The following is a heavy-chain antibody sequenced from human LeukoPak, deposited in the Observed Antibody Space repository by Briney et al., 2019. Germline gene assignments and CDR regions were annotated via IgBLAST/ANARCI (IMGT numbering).Heavy chain of an antibody. CDR2: INHSGST. CDR1: GGSFSGYY. J-gene: IGHJ6*02. Sequence: PSETLSLTCAVYGGSFSGYYWSWIRQPPGKGLEWIGEINHSGSTNYNPSLKSRATISEDTSKNQFSLKLSSVTAADTAVYYCARGPVGGAGSRLEYYYGMDVWGQGTTVTVSS. D-gene: IGHD3-16*01. V-gene: IGHV4-34*01. CDR3: ARGPVGGAGSRLEYYYGMDV.